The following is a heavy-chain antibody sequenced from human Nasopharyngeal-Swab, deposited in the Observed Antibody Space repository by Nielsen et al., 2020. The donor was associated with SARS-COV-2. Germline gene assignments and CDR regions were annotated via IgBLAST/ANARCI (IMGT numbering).Heavy chain of an antibody. CDR2: IYYSGST. Sequence: WICQPPGKGLEWIGYIYYSGSTYYNPSLKSRVTMSVDTSKNQFSLKLSSVTAADTAVYYCARDRVVPAAMWAYYYYYGMDVWGQGTTVTVSS. D-gene: IGHD2-2*01. V-gene: IGHV4-31*02. CDR3: ARDRVVPAAMWAYYYYYGMDV. J-gene: IGHJ6*02.